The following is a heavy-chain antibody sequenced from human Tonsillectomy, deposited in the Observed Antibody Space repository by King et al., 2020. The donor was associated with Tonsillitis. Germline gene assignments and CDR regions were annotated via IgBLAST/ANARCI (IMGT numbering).Heavy chain of an antibody. CDR1: GFTFSSYW. CDR2: IKQDGSEK. Sequence: VQLVESGGGLVQPGGSLRLSCAASGFTFSSYWMSWVRQAPGKGLEWVANIKQDGSEKYYVDSVKGRFTISRDNAKNSLYLQMTSLRAEDTAVYYCAREPYSSGWYRGYWYFDLWGRGTLVTVSS. V-gene: IGHV3-7*03. J-gene: IGHJ2*01. CDR3: AREPYSSGWYRGYWYFDL. D-gene: IGHD6-19*01.